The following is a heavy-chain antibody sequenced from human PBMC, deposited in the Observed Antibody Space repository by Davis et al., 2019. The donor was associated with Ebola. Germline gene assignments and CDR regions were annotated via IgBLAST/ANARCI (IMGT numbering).Heavy chain of an antibody. J-gene: IGHJ4*02. V-gene: IGHV3-30-3*01. Sequence: GGSLRLSCAASGFTFSSYAMHWVRQAPGKGLEWVAVISYDGSNKYYADSVKGRFTIYRDNSKNTLYLQMNSLRAEDTAVYYCASKDFWSGDFFDYWGQGTLVTVSS. D-gene: IGHD3-3*01. CDR3: ASKDFWSGDFFDY. CDR1: GFTFSSYA. CDR2: ISYDGSNK.